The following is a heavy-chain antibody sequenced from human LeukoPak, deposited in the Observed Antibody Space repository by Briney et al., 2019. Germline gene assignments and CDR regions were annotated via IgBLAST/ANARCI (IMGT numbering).Heavy chain of an antibody. CDR3: ARRLCGIGTCYKFDY. CDR1: GFTFKSCC. J-gene: IGHJ4*02. Sequence: GGSLRLSCAASGFTFKSCCMSWFRQAPGKGLEWVASIKADGSVKYYVDSVKGRFQICRDNARNSLYLQMNSLRAEDTAVYFCARRLCGIGTCYKFDYWGQGTLVTVSS. D-gene: IGHD2-15*01. CDR2: IKADGSVK. V-gene: IGHV3-7*01.